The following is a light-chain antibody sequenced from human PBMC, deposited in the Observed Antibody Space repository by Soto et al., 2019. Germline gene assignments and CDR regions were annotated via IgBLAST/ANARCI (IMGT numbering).Light chain of an antibody. Sequence: EVLMTQSPAPLSVSPGDRATPSCKASQSINSNLAWYQQQPGQAPRLLIYAASTRATAVPDRFSGSGSGTDFTLTITSLQSDDFAVYFCQQYTDWPITLGQGTRLEIK. CDR1: QSINSN. V-gene: IGKV3-15*01. CDR3: QQYTDWPIT. J-gene: IGKJ5*01. CDR2: AAS.